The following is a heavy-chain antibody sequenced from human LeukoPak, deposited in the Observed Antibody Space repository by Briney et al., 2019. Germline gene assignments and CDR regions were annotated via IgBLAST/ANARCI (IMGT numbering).Heavy chain of an antibody. CDR1: GFTFSSYG. Sequence: PGGSLRLSCAASGFTFSSYGMHWVRQAPGKGLEWVGVISYDGSNKYYADAVKGRFRISRDNSKNTLYLQMNSLRAEATTVYYCAQDRNTVVVPAFVLYYYYGMDLWGQGTTVTVSS. V-gene: IGHV3-30*18. J-gene: IGHJ6*02. D-gene: IGHD2-2*01. CDR3: AQDRNTVVVPAFVLYYYYGMDL. CDR2: ISYDGSNK.